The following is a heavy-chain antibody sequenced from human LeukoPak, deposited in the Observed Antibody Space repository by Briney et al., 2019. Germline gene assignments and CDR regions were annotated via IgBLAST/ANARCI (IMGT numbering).Heavy chain of an antibody. D-gene: IGHD3-9*01. V-gene: IGHV3-48*03. CDR3: ATPEGHDILTGRSRYFDY. Sequence: GGSLRLSCAASGFTFSSYEMNWVRQAPGKGLEWVSYISSSGGTIYYADSVKGRFTISRDNAKNSLYLQMNSLRAEDTAVYYCATPEGHDILTGRSRYFDYWGQGTLVTVSS. CDR1: GFTFSSYE. CDR2: ISSSGGTI. J-gene: IGHJ4*02.